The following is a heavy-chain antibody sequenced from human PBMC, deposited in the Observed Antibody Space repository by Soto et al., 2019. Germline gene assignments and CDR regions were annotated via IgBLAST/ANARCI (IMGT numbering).Heavy chain of an antibody. V-gene: IGHV4-4*02. CDR2: IYHSGST. J-gene: IGHJ4*02. CDR1: VGSISSSNW. CDR3: ARSFGWNCNDHNFDY. Sequence: QVQLQESGPGLVKPSGTLSLTCAVSVGSISSSNWWSWVRQHPGKVLEWIGEIYHSGSTNYNPSLKSRVTISVDKSKNQFSLKLCSVTAADTAVYYCARSFGWNCNDHNFDYGGQGTLVTVSS. D-gene: IGHD1-1*01.